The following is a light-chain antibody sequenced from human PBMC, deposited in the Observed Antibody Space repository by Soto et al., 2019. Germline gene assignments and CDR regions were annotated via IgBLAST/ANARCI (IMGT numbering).Light chain of an antibody. CDR2: DAS. CDR1: QSVSTF. J-gene: IGKJ4*01. Sequence: ETVLTQSPATLSLSPGERATLSCRADQSVSTFLAWYQQKPGQAPRLLIYDASKRATGIPTRFSGSGSGTDFTLTISSLEPEDFAVYYCQQRSNWPLTFGGGTKVEIK. CDR3: QQRSNWPLT. V-gene: IGKV3-11*01.